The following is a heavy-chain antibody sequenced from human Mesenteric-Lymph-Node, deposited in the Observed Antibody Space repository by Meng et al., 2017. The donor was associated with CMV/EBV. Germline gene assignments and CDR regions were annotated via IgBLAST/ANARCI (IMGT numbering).Heavy chain of an antibody. Sequence: SGFTFSTYWMHWVLQSPGKGLAWVSRINSDGSSTTYADSVKGRFTISRDNAKNTLYLQMNSLRAEDTSVYYCVRGGGEGAGPRLFDYWGQGTLVTVSS. CDR2: INSDGSST. CDR3: VRGGGEGAGPRLFDY. V-gene: IGHV3-74*01. D-gene: IGHD1-26*01. CDR1: GFTFSTYW. J-gene: IGHJ4*02.